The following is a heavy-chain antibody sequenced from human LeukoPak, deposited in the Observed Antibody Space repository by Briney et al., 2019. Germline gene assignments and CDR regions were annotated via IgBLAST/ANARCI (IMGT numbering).Heavy chain of an antibody. Sequence: GGSLRLSCAASGFTFDDYAMHWVRQAPGKGLEWVSGISWNSGSIGYADSVKGRLTISRDNAKNSLYLQMNSLRAEDTALYYCAKAQETLWFGDFVVDYWGQGTLVTVSS. V-gene: IGHV3-9*01. D-gene: IGHD3-10*01. J-gene: IGHJ4*02. CDR1: GFTFDDYA. CDR2: ISWNSGSI. CDR3: AKAQETLWFGDFVVDY.